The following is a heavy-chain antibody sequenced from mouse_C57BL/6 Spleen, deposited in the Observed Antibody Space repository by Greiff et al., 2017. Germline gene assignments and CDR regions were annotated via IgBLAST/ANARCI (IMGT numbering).Heavy chain of an antibody. CDR3: ARSGDYDGYWDFGV. CDR1: GYTFTSYW. J-gene: IGHJ1*03. CDR2: IYPSDSDT. D-gene: IGHD2-4*01. Sequence: QVQLQQPGAELVRPGSSVKLSCKASGYTFTSYWMAWVKQRPGQGLEWIGNIYPSDSDTHYNQKFKDKATLTVDKSSSAAYMQLSSLTSEDSAVYYCARSGDYDGYWDFGVWGTGTTVTVSS. V-gene: IGHV1-61*01.